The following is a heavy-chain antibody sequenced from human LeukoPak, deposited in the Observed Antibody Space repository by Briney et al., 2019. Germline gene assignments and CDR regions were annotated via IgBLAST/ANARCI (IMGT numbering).Heavy chain of an antibody. CDR3: ARELHVYYYDSSGYLDY. J-gene: IGHJ4*02. Sequence: SETLSLTCTVSGGSISSSSYYWGWIRQPPGKGLEWIGSIYYSGSTYYNPSLKSRVTISVDTSKNQFSLKLSSVTAADTAVYYCARELHVYYYDSSGYLDYWGQGTLVTVSS. CDR1: GGSISSSSYY. V-gene: IGHV4-39*07. D-gene: IGHD3-22*01. CDR2: IYYSGST.